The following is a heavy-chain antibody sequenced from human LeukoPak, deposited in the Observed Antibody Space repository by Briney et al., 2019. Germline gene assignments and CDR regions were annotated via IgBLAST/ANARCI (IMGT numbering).Heavy chain of an antibody. V-gene: IGHV3-23*01. CDR1: GFSFSSHG. D-gene: IGHD6-19*01. Sequence: GGSLRLSCAASGFSFSSHGMSWVRQAPGKGLEWVSGIIGGAGSTYYADSVKGRFTISGDNSKNTLFLQMNSLRAGDTAVYYCAKDTVAAVAVPYWGQGTLVTVSS. CDR3: AKDTVAAVAVPY. CDR2: IIGGAGST. J-gene: IGHJ4*02.